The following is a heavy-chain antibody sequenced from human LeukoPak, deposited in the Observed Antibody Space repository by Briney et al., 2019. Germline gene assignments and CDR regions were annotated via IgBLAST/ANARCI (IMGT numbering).Heavy chain of an antibody. CDR1: GFTFSSYS. J-gene: IGHJ4*02. CDR2: ISSSGSYI. D-gene: IGHD2-15*01. CDR3: ASTAYCSGGSCYSGY. Sequence: PGGSLRLSCAASGFTFSSYSMNWVRQAPGKGLEWVSSISSSGSYIYYADSVKGRFTISRDNAKNSLYLQMNSLRAEDTAVYYCASTAYCSGGSCYSGYWGQGTLVTVSS. V-gene: IGHV3-21*01.